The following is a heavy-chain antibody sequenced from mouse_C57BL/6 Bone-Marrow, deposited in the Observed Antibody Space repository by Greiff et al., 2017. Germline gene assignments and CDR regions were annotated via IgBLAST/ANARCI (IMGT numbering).Heavy chain of an antibody. CDR3: ARRVEGFLYYFDY. D-gene: IGHD1-3*01. CDR1: GFNIKNTY. Sequence: EVQRVESVAELVRPGASVKLSCTASGFNIKNTYMHWVKQRPEQGLEWIGRIDPANGNTKYAPKFQGKATITADTSSNTAYLQLSSLTSEDTAIYYCARRVEGFLYYFDYWGQGTTLTVAS. J-gene: IGHJ2*01. V-gene: IGHV14-3*01. CDR2: IDPANGNT.